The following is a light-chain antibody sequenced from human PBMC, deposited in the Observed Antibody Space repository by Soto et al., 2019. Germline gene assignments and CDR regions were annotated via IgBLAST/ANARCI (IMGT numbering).Light chain of an antibody. V-gene: IGKV3-20*01. CDR3: QQYGSSLPGT. CDR2: GAS. CDR1: QSIYSSY. Sequence: EFVLTQSPGTLSLSPGERATLSCRASQSIYSSYLAWYHQKPGQAPRLLIYGASVRATGIPDRFSGSGSGTDFTLTISRLEPEDFAVYYCQQYGSSLPGTFGGGIKVEIK. J-gene: IGKJ4*01.